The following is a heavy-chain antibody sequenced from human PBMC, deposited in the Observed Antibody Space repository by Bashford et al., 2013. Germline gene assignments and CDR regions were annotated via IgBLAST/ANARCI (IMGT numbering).Heavy chain of an antibody. CDR1: GYTFTSYD. CDR2: MNPNSGNT. J-gene: IGHJ4*02. V-gene: IGHV1-8*01. CDR3: ARDLNPGITGTRWYFDY. D-gene: IGHD1-20*01. Sequence: ASVKVSCKASGYTFTSYDINWVRQATGQGLEWMGWMNPNSGNTGYAQKFQGRVTITADKSTSTAYMELSSLRSEDTAVYYCARDLNPGITGTRWYFDYWGQGTLVTVSS.